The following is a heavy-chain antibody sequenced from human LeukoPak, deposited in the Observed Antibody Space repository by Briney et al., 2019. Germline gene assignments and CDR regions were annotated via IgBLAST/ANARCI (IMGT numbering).Heavy chain of an antibody. V-gene: IGHV3-30-3*01. CDR3: ARHTPRGGAYFFDY. D-gene: IGHD1-26*01. CDR2: ISYDGSNK. CDR1: GFTFSSYA. Sequence: GGSLRLSCAASGFTFSSYAMHWVRQAPGKGLEWVAVISYDGSNKYYADSVKGRFTISRDNSKNTLYLQMNSLRAEDTAVYYCARHTPRGGAYFFDYWGQGTLVTVSS. J-gene: IGHJ4*02.